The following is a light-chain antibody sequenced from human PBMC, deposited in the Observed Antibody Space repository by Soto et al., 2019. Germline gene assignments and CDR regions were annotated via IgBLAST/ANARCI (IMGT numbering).Light chain of an antibody. CDR3: QQYGSSPNT. V-gene: IGKV3-20*01. CDR1: QSVSSSY. Sequence: EIVLTQSPGTLSLSPGERATLSYRASQSVSSSYLAWYQQKPGQAPRLLIYGASSRATGIPDRFSGSGSGTEFTLTISRLEPEDFAVYYCQQYGSSPNTFGQGTKLEIK. CDR2: GAS. J-gene: IGKJ2*01.